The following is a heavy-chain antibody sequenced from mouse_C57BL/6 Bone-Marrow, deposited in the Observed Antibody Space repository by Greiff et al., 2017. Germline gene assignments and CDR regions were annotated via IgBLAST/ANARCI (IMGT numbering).Heavy chain of an antibody. CDR3: ARYKDSSYYYAMDY. D-gene: IGHD3-2*01. Sequence: EVQLVESGGGLVQPGGSLSLSCAASGFTFTDYYMSWVRQPPGKALEWLGFIRNKANGYTTEYSASVKGRFTISRVNSQSILYLQMNALRAEDSATYYCARYKDSSYYYAMDYWGQGTSVTVSS. CDR2: IRNKANGYTT. V-gene: IGHV7-3*01. J-gene: IGHJ4*01. CDR1: GFTFTDYY.